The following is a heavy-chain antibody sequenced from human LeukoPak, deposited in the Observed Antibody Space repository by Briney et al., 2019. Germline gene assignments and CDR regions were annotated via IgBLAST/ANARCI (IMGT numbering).Heavy chain of an antibody. V-gene: IGHV3-23*01. J-gene: IGHJ4*02. Sequence: GGSLRLSWVASGFTFNYAMTWVRQAPGRGLEWVSSISGSGGAIYYANSVKGRFTISRDNSRNTLFLQMNSLRVEDTALYYCVKDRGRSVAVAADYWGQGTLVTVSS. CDR2: ISGSGGAI. CDR1: GFTFNYA. CDR3: VKDRGRSVAVAADY. D-gene: IGHD6-19*01.